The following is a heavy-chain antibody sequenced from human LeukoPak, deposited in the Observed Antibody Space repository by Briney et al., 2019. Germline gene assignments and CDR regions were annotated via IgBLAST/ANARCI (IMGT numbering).Heavy chain of an antibody. CDR2: INPNSDYT. J-gene: IGHJ1*01. CDR1: GYTFTSYG. D-gene: IGHD3-22*01. Sequence: GASVKVSCKASGYTFTSYGISWVRQAPGQGLEWMGWINPNSDYTVYAQKFQGRVTMTRNTSISTAYMELSSLRSEDTAVYYCARGLDSSARWGQGTLVTVSS. CDR3: ARGLDSSAR. V-gene: IGHV1-8*02.